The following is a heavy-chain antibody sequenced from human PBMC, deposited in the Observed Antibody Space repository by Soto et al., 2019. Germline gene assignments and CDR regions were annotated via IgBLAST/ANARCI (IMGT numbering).Heavy chain of an antibody. V-gene: IGHV3-9*01. CDR1: GFTFDDYA. J-gene: IGHJ4*02. CDR2: ISWNSGSI. CDR3: AKAMVRGVIIDLFDY. D-gene: IGHD3-10*01. Sequence: ALRLSCAASGFTFDDYAMHWVRQAPGKGLEWVSGISWNSGSIGYADSVKGRFTISRDNAKNSLYLQMNSLRAEDTALYYCAKAMVRGVIIDLFDYWGQGTLVTVSS.